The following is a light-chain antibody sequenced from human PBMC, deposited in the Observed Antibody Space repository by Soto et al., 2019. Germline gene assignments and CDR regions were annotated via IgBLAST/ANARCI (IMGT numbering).Light chain of an antibody. CDR1: ESVLYRSNNKNY. Sequence: DIVMTQSPDSLAVSLGERATINCKSSESVLYRSNNKNYLAWYQQKPGQPPKLLIYWASTRESGVPDRFSGSGSGTDFTLTISSLQAEDVAVYYCQQYSSNAITFGSGPQVEI. V-gene: IGKV4-1*01. CDR2: WAS. J-gene: IGKJ4*01. CDR3: QQYSSNAIT.